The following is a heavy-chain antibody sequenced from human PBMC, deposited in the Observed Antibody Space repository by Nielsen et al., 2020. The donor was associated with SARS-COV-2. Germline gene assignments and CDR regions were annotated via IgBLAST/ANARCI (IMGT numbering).Heavy chain of an antibody. CDR1: GASVTSHYW. CDR2: IYHGGNT. J-gene: IGHJ4*02. CDR3: ARLIGYSTSSDY. D-gene: IGHD6-6*01. Sequence: SETLSLTCSVSGASVTSHYWWSWVRPPPGKGLEWIGQIYHGGNTNYSPSLKSRVSISMDNSRNQFSLRLNSVTAADTAFYFCARLIGYSTSSDYWGQGILVTVSS. V-gene: IGHV4/OR15-8*02.